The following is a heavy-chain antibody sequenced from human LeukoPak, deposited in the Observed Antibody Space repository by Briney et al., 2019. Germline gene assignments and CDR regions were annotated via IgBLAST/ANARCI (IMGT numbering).Heavy chain of an antibody. J-gene: IGHJ4*02. D-gene: IGHD3-3*01. CDR3: ARQKRIFGVVKGSHFDY. CDR1: GGSISSSSYY. V-gene: IGHV4-39*01. CDR2: IYYSGST. Sequence: PSETLSLTCTVSGGSISSSSYYWGWIRQPPGKGLVWIGSIYYSGSTYYNPSLKSRVTISVDTSKNQITLKLSSVTAADTAVYYCARQKRIFGVVKGSHFDYWGQGTLVTVSS.